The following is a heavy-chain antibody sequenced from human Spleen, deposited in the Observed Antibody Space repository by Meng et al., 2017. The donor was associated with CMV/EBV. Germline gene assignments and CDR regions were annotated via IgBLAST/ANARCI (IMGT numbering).Heavy chain of an antibody. D-gene: IGHD3-3*01. CDR1: GYRFASYW. V-gene: IGHV5-51*01. CDR3: TRGDFWSGYYYYGMDV. Sequence: KVSCKGSGYRFASYWIGWVRQMPGKGLEWMAIIYPHDSDIRYSPSFQGQVTISADKSINTAYLQWSSLKASDTAMYYCTRGDFWSGYYYYGMDVWGPGTTVTVS. CDR2: IYPHDSDI. J-gene: IGHJ6*02.